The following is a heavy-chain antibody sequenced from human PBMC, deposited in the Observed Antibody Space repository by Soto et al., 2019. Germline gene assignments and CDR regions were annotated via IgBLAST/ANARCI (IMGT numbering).Heavy chain of an antibody. J-gene: IGHJ6*02. CDR1: NETLTTYG. Sequence: QVHLVQSGAEVKKPGASVKVSCKASNETLTTYGISWVRQAPRQGLEWMGWVSGYSGHSSSAQEFQDRVIMTTDTSTNTAYMELRSLTSDDSVVYFCARDSSSSGYYYGMDVWGQGTTVTVSS. D-gene: IGHD6-6*01. CDR2: VSGYSGHS. CDR3: ARDSSSSGYYYGMDV. V-gene: IGHV1-18*01.